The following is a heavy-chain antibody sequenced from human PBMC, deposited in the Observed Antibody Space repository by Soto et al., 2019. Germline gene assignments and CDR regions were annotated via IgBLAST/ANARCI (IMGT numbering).Heavy chain of an antibody. D-gene: IGHD6-25*01. CDR2: ISGSGDTT. V-gene: IGHV3-23*01. J-gene: IGHJ4*02. CDR3: VKFFVETVGSSGWPWSLDS. CDR1: GFTFSKYA. Sequence: EVQLLESGGGLVQPGGSLRLSCAASGFTFSKYAMSWVRQAPGKGLEWVSAISGSGDTTSYAASVRGRFTISRDNSNNMLYLQMNSPSPEDTALYYCVKFFVETVGSSGWPWSLDSWGQGTLVTVSS.